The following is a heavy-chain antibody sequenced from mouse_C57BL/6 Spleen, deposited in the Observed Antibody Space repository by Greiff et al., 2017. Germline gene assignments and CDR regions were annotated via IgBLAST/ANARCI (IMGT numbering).Heavy chain of an antibody. CDR2: ILPGSGST. CDR3: ARRIYYGYDGGAWFAY. J-gene: IGHJ3*01. CDR1: GYTFTGYW. Sequence: QVQLQQSGAELMKPGASVKLSCKATGYTFTGYWIEWVKQRPGHGLEWIGEILPGSGSTNYNEKFKGKGAFTADTASNTAYMQLSSLTTEYSAIYYCARRIYYGYDGGAWFAYWGQGTLVTVSA. V-gene: IGHV1-9*01. D-gene: IGHD2-2*01.